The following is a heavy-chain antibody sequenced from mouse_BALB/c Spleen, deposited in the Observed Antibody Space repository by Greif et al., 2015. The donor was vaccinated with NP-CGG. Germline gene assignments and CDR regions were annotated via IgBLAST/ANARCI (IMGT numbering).Heavy chain of an antibody. J-gene: IGHJ4*01. CDR3: TRDAGRGYAMDY. Sequence: QVQLQQSGAELVKPGASVKLSCKASGYTFTSYYMYWVKQRPGQGLEWIGGINPSNGGTNFNEKFKSKATLTVDKSSSTAYMQLSSLTSEDSAVYYCTRDAGRGYAMDYWGQGTSVTVSS. CDR1: GYTFTSYY. V-gene: IGHV1S81*02. CDR2: INPSNGGT.